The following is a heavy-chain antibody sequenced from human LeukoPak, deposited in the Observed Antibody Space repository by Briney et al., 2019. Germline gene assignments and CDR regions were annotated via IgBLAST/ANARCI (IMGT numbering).Heavy chain of an antibody. CDR1: GFTFSSYS. CDR3: ARDLQLNQPLNWFDP. CDR2: ISSSSSYI. J-gene: IGHJ5*02. Sequence: GGSLRLSCAASGFTFSSYSMNWVRQAPGKGMEWVSSISSSSSYIYYADSVKGRFTIYRDKDKNSLYLQMNSLRAEDTAVYYCARDLQLNQPLNWFDPWGQGTLVTVSS. V-gene: IGHV3-21*01. D-gene: IGHD1-1*01.